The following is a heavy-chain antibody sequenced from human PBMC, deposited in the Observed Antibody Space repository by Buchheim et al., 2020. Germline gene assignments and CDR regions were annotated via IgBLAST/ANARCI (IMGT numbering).Heavy chain of an antibody. CDR1: GFTFSSYG. Sequence: QVQLVGSGGGVVQPGRSLRLSCAASGFTFSSYGMHWVRQAPGKGLEWVAVISYDGSNKYYADSVKGRFTISRDNSKNTLYLQMNSLRAEDTAVYYSAKTDTAMEFDYWGQGTL. V-gene: IGHV3-30*18. J-gene: IGHJ4*02. D-gene: IGHD5-18*01. CDR3: AKTDTAMEFDY. CDR2: ISYDGSNK.